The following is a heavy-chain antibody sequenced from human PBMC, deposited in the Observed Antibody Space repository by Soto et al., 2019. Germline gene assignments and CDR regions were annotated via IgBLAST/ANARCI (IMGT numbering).Heavy chain of an antibody. CDR2: FDPEDGET. J-gene: IGHJ6*02. Sequence: ASVKVSCKVSGYTLTELSMRWVRQAPGKGLEWMGGFDPEDGETIYAQKFQGRVTMTEDTSTDTAYMELSSLRSEDTAVYYCATGHLPVFGGGEDVWGQGTTVTVSS. CDR1: GYTLTELS. D-gene: IGHD2-15*01. CDR3: ATGHLPVFGGGEDV. V-gene: IGHV1-24*01.